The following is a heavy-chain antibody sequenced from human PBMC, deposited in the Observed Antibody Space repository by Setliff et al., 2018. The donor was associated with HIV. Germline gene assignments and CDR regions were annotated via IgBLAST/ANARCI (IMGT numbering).Heavy chain of an antibody. CDR3: AHSPRRGYSYGSFYYHYYYMDV. CDR2: IYWNGDK. CDR1: GFSLSSSGVG. Sequence: SGPTLVNPKQTLTLTCTLSGFSLSSSGVGVGWIRQPPGKALEWLALIYWNGDKPYSPSLNSRLTITKDTPKNQVVLRMTNMDPVDTATYYCAHSPRRGYSYGSFYYHYYYMDVWGKGSTVTVSS. V-gene: IGHV2-5*01. D-gene: IGHD5-18*01. J-gene: IGHJ6*03.